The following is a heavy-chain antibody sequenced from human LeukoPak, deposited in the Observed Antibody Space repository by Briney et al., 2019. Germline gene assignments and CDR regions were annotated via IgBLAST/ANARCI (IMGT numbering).Heavy chain of an antibody. CDR3: ATTTKLAWFDP. Sequence: SETLSLTCTVSGASIITYYWSWIRQPPGKGLEWIGYIDTSGSTNSNPSLKSRVTISVDASKNQFSLKLSSVPAADTAVYYCATTTKLAWFDPWGQGPLVTVPS. D-gene: IGHD1-26*01. CDR1: GASIITYY. CDR2: IDTSGST. J-gene: IGHJ5*02. V-gene: IGHV4-4*09.